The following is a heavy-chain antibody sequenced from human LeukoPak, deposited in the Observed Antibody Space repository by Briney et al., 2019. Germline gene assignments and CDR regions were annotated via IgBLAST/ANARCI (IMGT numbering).Heavy chain of an antibody. V-gene: IGHV1-2*02. CDR3: ARTSEGVTTFDY. CDR2: INPNSGGT. J-gene: IGHJ4*02. CDR1: GYTFTSDY. D-gene: IGHD4-17*01. Sequence: ASVKVSCKAFGYTFTSDYMHWVRQAPGQGLEWMGWINPNSGGTNYAQKFQGRVTMTRDTSISTAYMDLSRLTSDDTAVYYCARTSEGVTTFDYWGQGTLVTVSS.